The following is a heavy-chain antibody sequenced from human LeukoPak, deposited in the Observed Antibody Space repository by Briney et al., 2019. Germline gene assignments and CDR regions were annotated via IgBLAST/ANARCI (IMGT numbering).Heavy chain of an antibody. V-gene: IGHV3-30*04. CDR1: GFTFSGYA. J-gene: IGHJ4*02. D-gene: IGHD6-19*01. Sequence: GRSLRLSCAASGFTFSGYAMHWVRQAPGKGLEWVAVISYDGSNKYYADSVKGRFTISRDNSKNTLYLQMNSLRAEDTAVYYCARARAVAGLYYFDYWGQGTLVTVSS. CDR2: ISYDGSNK. CDR3: ARARAVAGLYYFDY.